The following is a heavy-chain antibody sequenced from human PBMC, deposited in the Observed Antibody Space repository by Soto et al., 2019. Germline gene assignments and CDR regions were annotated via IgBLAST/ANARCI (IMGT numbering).Heavy chain of an antibody. CDR2: INQSGST. CDR1: GGSFSGFY. V-gene: IGHV4-34*01. Sequence: SETLSLTCAVYGGSFSGFYWSWFRQPPGRGLEWIGEINQSGSTNYNPSLESRVAISVDTSRNQFSLRLSSVTAADTAVYYCAKGTSEARFDPWGQGTLVTVSS. J-gene: IGHJ5*02. CDR3: AKGTSEARFDP.